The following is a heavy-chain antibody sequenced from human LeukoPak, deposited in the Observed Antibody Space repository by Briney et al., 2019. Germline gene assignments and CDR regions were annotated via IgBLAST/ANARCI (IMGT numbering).Heavy chain of an antibody. CDR3: ARGHTAVTRHFDF. J-gene: IGHJ4*02. CDR2: INQDGTEK. CDR1: QFTFTTYW. Sequence: GESLRLSCAASQFTFTTYWMSWVRQAPGKGLEWVANINQDGTEKYYVDSVKGRFTISRDDAKNLLYLDMNSLRAEDTAVYYCARGHTAVTRHFDFWGQGTLVTVSS. V-gene: IGHV3-7*01. D-gene: IGHD4-17*01.